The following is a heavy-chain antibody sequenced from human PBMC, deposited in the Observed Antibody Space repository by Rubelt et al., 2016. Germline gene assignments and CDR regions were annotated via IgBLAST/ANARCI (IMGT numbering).Heavy chain of an antibody. V-gene: IGHV3-30*04. CDR1: GFTFSSYA. Sequence: VQLVESGGGLVQPGGSLRLSCAASGFTFSSYAMHWVRQAPGKGLEWVAVISYAGSNKDYAESVKCRFTISRDNSKSTLYLQMNSLRAEDTAVYYCARENYGDYYFDYWGQGTLVTVSS. CDR3: ARENYGDYYFDY. J-gene: IGHJ4*02. CDR2: ISYAGSNK. D-gene: IGHD4-17*01.